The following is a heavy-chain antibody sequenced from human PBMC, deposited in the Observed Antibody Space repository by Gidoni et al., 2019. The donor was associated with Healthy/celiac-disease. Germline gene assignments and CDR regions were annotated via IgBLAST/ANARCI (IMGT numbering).Heavy chain of an antibody. CDR1: GGSISSYY. J-gene: IGHJ3*02. CDR3: ARFYDILAASAFDI. Sequence: QVQLQESGPGLVKPSETLSLTCTVPGGSISSYYWSWIRQPPGKGLEWIGYIYYSGSTNYNPSRKSRVTISVDTSKNQFSLKLSSVTAADTAVYYCARFYDILAASAFDIWGQGTMVTVSS. CDR2: IYYSGST. D-gene: IGHD3-9*01. V-gene: IGHV4-59*01.